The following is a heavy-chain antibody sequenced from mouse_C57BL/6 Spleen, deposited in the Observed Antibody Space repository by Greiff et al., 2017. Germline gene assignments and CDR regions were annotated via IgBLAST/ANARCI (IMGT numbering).Heavy chain of an antibody. D-gene: IGHD4-1*01. J-gene: IGHJ4*01. CDR2: IDPANGNT. V-gene: IGHV14-3*01. CDR3: ALKGGTGDYYAMDY. CDR1: GFNIKNTY. Sequence: EVKLVESVAELVRPGASVKLSCTASGFNIKNTYMHWVKQRPEQGLEWIGRIDPANGNTKYAPKFQGKATITADTSSNTAYLQLSSLTSEDTAIYYCALKGGTGDYYAMDYWGQGTSVTVSS.